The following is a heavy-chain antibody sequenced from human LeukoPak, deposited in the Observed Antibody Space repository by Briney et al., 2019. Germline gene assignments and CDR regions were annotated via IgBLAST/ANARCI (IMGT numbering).Heavy chain of an antibody. CDR3: ARARDFDY. CDR2: IHTGGGT. J-gene: IGHJ4*02. V-gene: IGHV3-66*01. Sequence: GGSLRLSCAISGFIVSGNFMNWVRQAPGKGLEWVSVIHTGGGTYYADSVKGRFIISRDISKNTLYLQMNNLRADDTAVYYCARARDFDYWGQGTLVTVSS. CDR1: GFIVSGNF.